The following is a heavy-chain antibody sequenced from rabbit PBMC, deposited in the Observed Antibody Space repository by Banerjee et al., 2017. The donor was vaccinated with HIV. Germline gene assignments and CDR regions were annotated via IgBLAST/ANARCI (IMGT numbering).Heavy chain of an antibody. CDR3: ARVYSYDDYGGYYFNL. Sequence: QEQLEESGGDLVKPGGSLTLTCTASGVSFSNGYVMCWVRQTPGKGLEWIGCIYTAGGVTDYASWAKGPFTISKTSSTTVTLQMTSLTAADTATYFCARVYSYDDYGGYYFNLWGQGTLVTVS. CDR1: GVSFSNGYV. J-gene: IGHJ4*01. CDR2: IYTAGGVT. V-gene: IGHV1S45*01. D-gene: IGHD2-1*01.